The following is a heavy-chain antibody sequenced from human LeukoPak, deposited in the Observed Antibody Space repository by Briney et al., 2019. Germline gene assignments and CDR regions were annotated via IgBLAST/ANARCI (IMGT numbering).Heavy chain of an antibody. CDR3: ARGQIAARSGWFDP. Sequence: PSETLSLTCTVSGGSISSGSYYWSWIRQPAGKGLEWIGRIYTSGSTNYNPSLKSRVTISVDTSKNQFSLKLSSVTAADTAVYYCARGQIAARSGWFDPWGQGTLVSVSS. V-gene: IGHV4-61*02. D-gene: IGHD6-6*01. CDR1: GGSISSGSYY. CDR2: IYTSGST. J-gene: IGHJ5*02.